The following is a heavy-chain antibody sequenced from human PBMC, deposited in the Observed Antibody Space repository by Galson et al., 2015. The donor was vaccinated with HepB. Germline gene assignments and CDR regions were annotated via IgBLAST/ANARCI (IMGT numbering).Heavy chain of an antibody. D-gene: IGHD2-2*02. V-gene: IGHV1-69*04. J-gene: IGHJ3*02. CDR1: GGTFSSYA. CDR2: IIPILGIA. Sequence: SVKVSCKASGGTFSSYAISWVRQAPGQGLEWMGRIIPILGIANYAQKFQGRVTITADKSTSTAYMELSSLRSEDTAVYYCAREAIVVVPAAISVGGAFVIWGQGTMVTVSS. CDR3: AREAIVVVPAAISVGGAFVI.